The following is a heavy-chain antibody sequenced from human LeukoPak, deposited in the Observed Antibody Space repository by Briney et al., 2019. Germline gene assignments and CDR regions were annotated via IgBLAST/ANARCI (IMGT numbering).Heavy chain of an antibody. CDR1: GFTFSSHW. J-gene: IGHJ4*02. CDR3: ARESLRVRGLDY. CDR2: IKKDGSEK. D-gene: IGHD3-10*01. Sequence: PGGSLRLSCAASGFTFSSHWMSWVRQAPGKGLEWVANIKKDGSEKYYVDAVKGRFTISRDNAKNSLYLQMNSLRAEDTALYYCARESLRVRGLDYWGQGTLVTVSS. V-gene: IGHV3-7*03.